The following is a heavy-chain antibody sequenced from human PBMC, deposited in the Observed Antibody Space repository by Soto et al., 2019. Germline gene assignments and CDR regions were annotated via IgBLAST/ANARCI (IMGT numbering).Heavy chain of an antibody. J-gene: IGHJ5*02. CDR1: GYTFTDDY. V-gene: IGHV1-2*02. CDR2: INPHSGNT. D-gene: IGHD1-20*01. CDR3: ARDHRYNWNDEGWFDP. Sequence: QVQVVQSGAEVKKPGASVKISCKTSGYTFTDDYLHWVRQAPGQGLEWMGWINPHSGNTNYAQKFLGRVSMTRDTSISTAYMELLSLTSDDTAIYYCARDHRYNWNDEGWFDPWGQGTLVTVSS.